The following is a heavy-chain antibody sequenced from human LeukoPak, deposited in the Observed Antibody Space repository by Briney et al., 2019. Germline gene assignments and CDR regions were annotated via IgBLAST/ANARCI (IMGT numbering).Heavy chain of an antibody. CDR3: ARVYCTNGVCYNSRGWFDP. V-gene: IGHV4-59*01. J-gene: IGHJ5*02. CDR2: IYYSGST. D-gene: IGHD2-8*01. CDR1: GDSISSYY. Sequence: SETLSLTCTVSGDSISSYYWSWLRQPPGKGLEWIGYIYYSGSTNYNPSLKSRVTTSVDTSKNQFSPKLSSVTAADTAVYYCARVYCTNGVCYNSRGWFDPWGQGTLVTVSS.